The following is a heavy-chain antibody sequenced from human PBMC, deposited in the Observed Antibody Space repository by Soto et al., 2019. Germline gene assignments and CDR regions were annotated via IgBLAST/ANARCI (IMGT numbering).Heavy chain of an antibody. Sequence: QVQLVQSGAEVKKPGASVKVSCKASGYTFTRSGISWVRQAPGQGLEWMGWTSTYNGDTNYAQTFQGTVTMTTDTSTSTVHMEVRSLRSDDTAVYYCAREGVAPYYYYGMDVWGQGTPVTVSS. CDR2: TSTYNGDT. V-gene: IGHV1-18*01. CDR1: GYTFTRSG. CDR3: AREGVAPYYYYGMDV. J-gene: IGHJ6*02. D-gene: IGHD5-12*01.